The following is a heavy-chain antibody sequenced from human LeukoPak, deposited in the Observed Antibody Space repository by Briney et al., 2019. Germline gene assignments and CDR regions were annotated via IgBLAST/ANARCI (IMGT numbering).Heavy chain of an antibody. D-gene: IGHD6-19*01. CDR1: GGTFSSYA. Sequence: GASVKVSCKASGGTFSSYAISWVRQAPGQGLEWMGGIIPIFGTANYAQKFQGRVTITTDESTSTAHMELSSLRSEDTAVYYCARMYSSGWPLECLDVWGQGTMVTVSS. J-gene: IGHJ3*01. CDR3: ARMYSSGWPLECLDV. CDR2: IIPIFGTA. V-gene: IGHV1-69*05.